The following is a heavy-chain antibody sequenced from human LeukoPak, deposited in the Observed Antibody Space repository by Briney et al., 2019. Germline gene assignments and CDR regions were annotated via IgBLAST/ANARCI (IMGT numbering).Heavy chain of an antibody. J-gene: IGHJ6*03. CDR1: GFTFSSYG. D-gene: IGHD6-13*01. Sequence: TGGSLRLSCAASGFTFSSYGMHWVRQAPGKGLEWVAFIRYDGSNKYYADSVKGRFTISRDNSKNTLYLQMNSLRAEDTAVYYCAKSLYSSSWSTNYYMDVWGKGTTVTVSS. CDR2: IRYDGSNK. CDR3: AKSLYSSSWSTNYYMDV. V-gene: IGHV3-30*02.